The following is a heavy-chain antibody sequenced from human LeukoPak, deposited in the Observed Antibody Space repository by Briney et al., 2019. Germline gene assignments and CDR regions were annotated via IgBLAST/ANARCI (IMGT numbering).Heavy chain of an antibody. CDR2: IYHSGST. J-gene: IGHJ4*02. CDR1: GGSISSSNW. V-gene: IGHV4-4*02. CDR3: ARDQGVPGGLAAAGHLDD. Sequence: SWTLSLTCAVSGGSISSSNWWSWVRQPPGKGLEWIGEIYHSGSTNYNPSLKSRVTISVDKSKNQFSLKLSSVTAADTAVYYCARDQGVPGGLAAAGHLDDWGQGTLVTVSS. D-gene: IGHD6-13*01.